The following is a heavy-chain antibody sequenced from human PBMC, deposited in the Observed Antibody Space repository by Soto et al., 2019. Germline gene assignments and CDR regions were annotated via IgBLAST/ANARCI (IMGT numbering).Heavy chain of an antibody. J-gene: IGHJ6*02. CDR1: GFTFDDYT. D-gene: IGHD5-18*01. V-gene: IGHV3-43*01. Sequence: VGSLRLSCAASGFTFDDYTMHWVRQAPGKGLEWVSLISWDGGSTYYADSVKGRFTISRDNSKNSLYLQMNSLRTEDTALYYCAKDIWPRGYSYGSDYYGMDVWGQGTTVTVSS. CDR2: ISWDGGST. CDR3: AKDIWPRGYSYGSDYYGMDV.